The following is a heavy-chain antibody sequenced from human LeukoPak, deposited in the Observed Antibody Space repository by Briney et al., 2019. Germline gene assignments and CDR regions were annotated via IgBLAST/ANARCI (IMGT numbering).Heavy chain of an antibody. CDR1: GGSVSSGSYY. CDR3: ARDQYSSGWYQVQGKVFDY. V-gene: IGHV4-61*01. CDR2: IYYSGST. J-gene: IGHJ4*02. Sequence: SETLSLTCTVSGGSVSSGSYYWSWIRQPPGKGLEWIGYIYYSGSTNYNPSLKSRVTISVDTSKNQFSLKLSSVTAADTAVYYCARDQYSSGWYQVQGKVFDYWGQGTLVTVSS. D-gene: IGHD6-19*01.